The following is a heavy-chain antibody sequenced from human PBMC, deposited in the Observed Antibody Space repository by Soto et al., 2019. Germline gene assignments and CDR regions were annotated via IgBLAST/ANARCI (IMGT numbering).Heavy chain of an antibody. J-gene: IGHJ4*02. CDR2: IYYSGST. CDR1: GGSISSSSYY. V-gene: IGHV4-39*02. D-gene: IGHD6-25*01. CDR3: AREYSSAPDY. Sequence: QLQLQESGPGLVKPSETLSLTCTVSGGSISSSSYYWGWIRQPPGKGREGIGSIYYSGSTFYSPSLRSRVTISVDTSKNQFSLRVSSVTAADTAVYYCAREYSSAPDYWGQGTLVTVSS.